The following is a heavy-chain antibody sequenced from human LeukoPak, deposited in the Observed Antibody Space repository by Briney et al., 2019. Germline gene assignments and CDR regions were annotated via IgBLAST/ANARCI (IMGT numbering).Heavy chain of an antibody. V-gene: IGHV4-4*07. Sequence: SETLSLTCTVSGGSISSYYWSWIRQPAGKGLEWIGRIYTSGSTNYNPSLKSRVSISVDKSKNQFPLKLSSVTAADTAVYYCASWGSPTDAFDIWGQGTMVTVSS. CDR1: GGSISSYY. CDR2: IYTSGST. CDR3: ASWGSPTDAFDI. D-gene: IGHD3-16*01. J-gene: IGHJ3*02.